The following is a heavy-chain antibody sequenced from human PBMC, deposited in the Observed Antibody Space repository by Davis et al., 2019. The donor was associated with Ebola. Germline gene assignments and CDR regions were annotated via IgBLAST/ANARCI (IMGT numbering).Heavy chain of an antibody. CDR1: GFTFSSYG. CDR3: TSTVTSFDY. V-gene: IGHV3-30*03. J-gene: IGHJ4*02. CDR2: ISYDGSNK. D-gene: IGHD4-17*01. Sequence: GESLKISCAASGFTFSSYGMHWVRQAPGKGLEWVAVISYDGSNKYYADSVKGRFTISRDNSKNTLYLQMNSLRAEDTAVYYCTSTVTSFDYWGQGTLVTVSS.